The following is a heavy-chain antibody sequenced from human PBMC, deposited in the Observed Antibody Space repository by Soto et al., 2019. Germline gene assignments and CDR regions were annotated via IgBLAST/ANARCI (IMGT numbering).Heavy chain of an antibody. CDR3: ARNGYYYDSSGYYYVRGAFDI. D-gene: IGHD3-22*01. V-gene: IGHV1-69*01. CDR1: GGTFSSYA. CDR2: IIPIFGTA. J-gene: IGHJ3*02. Sequence: QVQLVQSGAEVKKPGSSVKVSCKASGGTFSSYAISWVRQAPGQGLEWMGGIIPIFGTANYAQKFQGRVTITADESTSTAYMELSSLRSEDTAVYYCARNGYYYDSSGYYYVRGAFDIWGQGTMVTVSS.